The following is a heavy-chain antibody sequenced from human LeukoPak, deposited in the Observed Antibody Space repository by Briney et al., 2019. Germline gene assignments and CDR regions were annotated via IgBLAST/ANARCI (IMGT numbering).Heavy chain of an antibody. CDR3: ARTQYYDSSGYQP. CDR2: ISAYNGNT. Sequence: ASVKVSCKASGYTFTSYGINWVRQAPGQGPEWMGWISAYNGNTKYAQNLQGRVTMTTDTSTSTAYMELRSLRSDDTAVYYCARTQYYDSSGYQPWGQGTLVTVSS. V-gene: IGHV1-18*01. CDR1: GYTFTSYG. D-gene: IGHD3-22*01. J-gene: IGHJ4*02.